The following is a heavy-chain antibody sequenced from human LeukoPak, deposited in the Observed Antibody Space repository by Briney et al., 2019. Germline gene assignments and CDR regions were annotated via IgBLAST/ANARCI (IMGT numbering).Heavy chain of an antibody. Sequence: PSETLSLTCTVSGGSISSFYWSWIRQSPGKGLEWIGYIYYSGSTNYNPSLKSRVAISVDTSKNQFSLKLSSVTAADTAVYYCARTGSTVTMLYHFDHWGQGTLVTVSS. V-gene: IGHV4-59*01. CDR2: IYYSGST. CDR3: ARTGSTVTMLYHFDH. D-gene: IGHD4-17*01. J-gene: IGHJ4*02. CDR1: GGSISSFY.